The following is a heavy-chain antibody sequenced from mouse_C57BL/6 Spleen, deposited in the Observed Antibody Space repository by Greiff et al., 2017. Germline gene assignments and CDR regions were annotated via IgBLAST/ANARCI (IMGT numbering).Heavy chain of an antibody. Sequence: VQLQQSGPELVKPGASVKMSCKASGYTFTDYNMHWVKQSHGKSLEWIGYINPNNGGTSYNQKFKGKATLTVNKSSSTAYMELRSLTSEDSAVYYCARVANWERYYAKDYWGQGTSVTVSS. CDR2: INPNNGGT. D-gene: IGHD4-1*01. CDR1: GYTFTDYN. J-gene: IGHJ4*01. CDR3: ARVANWERYYAKDY. V-gene: IGHV1-22*01.